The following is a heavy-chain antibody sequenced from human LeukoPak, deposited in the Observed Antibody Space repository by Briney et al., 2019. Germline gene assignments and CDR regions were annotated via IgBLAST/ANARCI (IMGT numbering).Heavy chain of an antibody. J-gene: IGHJ4*02. CDR2: ISGSGGST. V-gene: IGHV3-23*01. Sequence: GGSLRLSCAASGFTFSSYAMSWVRQAPGKGLEWVSGISGSGGSTYYADSVKGRFTISRDNSKNTLYLQMNSLRAEDTAVYYCARVSPVEHYDSTGVLAYWGQGTLVTVSS. CDR3: ARVSPVEHYDSTGVLAY. D-gene: IGHD3-22*01. CDR1: GFTFSSYA.